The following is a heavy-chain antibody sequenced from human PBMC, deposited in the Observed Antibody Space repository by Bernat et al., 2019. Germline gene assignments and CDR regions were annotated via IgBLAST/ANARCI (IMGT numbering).Heavy chain of an antibody. CDR3: ARVFRVGPKGNAFNI. CDR2: IKSKPDGETT. CDR1: GFTFNNAW. J-gene: IGHJ3*02. V-gene: IGHV3-15*01. Sequence: EVQLVESGGSLVKPGGSLRLSCVASGFTFNNAWMCWVRQAPGKGLEWVGRIKSKPDGETTHYAAPVKGRFTISRDDSENTLSLQMNSLKTEDTALYYCARVFRVGPKGNAFNIWGQGTVVTGSP.